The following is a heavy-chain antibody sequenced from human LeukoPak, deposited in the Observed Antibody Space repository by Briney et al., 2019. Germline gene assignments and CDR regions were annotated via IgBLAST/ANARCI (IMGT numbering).Heavy chain of an antibody. CDR3: ARVSGGSYSDSAFDI. Sequence: ASVKVSCKASGYTFTSYTITWVRQAPGQGLQWMGWTSVYNGNTNYPQKLQGRVTMTTDTSTSTAYMELRSLKSDDTAVYYCARVSGGSYSDSAFDIWGQGTMVTVSS. J-gene: IGHJ3*02. CDR2: TSVYNGNT. D-gene: IGHD1-26*01. V-gene: IGHV1-18*01. CDR1: GYTFTSYT.